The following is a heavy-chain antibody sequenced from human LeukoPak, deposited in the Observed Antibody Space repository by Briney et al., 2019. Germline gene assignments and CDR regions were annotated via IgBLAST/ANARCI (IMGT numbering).Heavy chain of an antibody. D-gene: IGHD3-10*01. CDR1: GGTFSSYA. Sequence: ASVKVSCKASGGTFSSYAISWVRQAPGQGLEWMGGIIPIFGTANYAQKFQGRVTITTDESTSTAYMELSSLRSEDTAVYYCNRGVYYGSGSYVYYYMDVWGKGTTVTVSS. V-gene: IGHV1-69*05. J-gene: IGHJ6*03. CDR3: NRGVYYGSGSYVYYYMDV. CDR2: IIPIFGTA.